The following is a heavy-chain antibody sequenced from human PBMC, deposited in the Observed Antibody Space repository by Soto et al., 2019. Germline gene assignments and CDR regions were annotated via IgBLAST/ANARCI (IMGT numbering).Heavy chain of an antibody. CDR1: GYTFTGYY. Sequence: GYTFTGYYMHWVRQAPGQGLEWMGWINPNSGGTNYAQKFQGWVTMTRDTSIITAYMELSRLRSDDTAFYYCAREHVGGNSRYYYYGMDVWGQGTTVTVSS. D-gene: IGHD2-21*02. CDR3: AREHVGGNSRYYYYGMDV. CDR2: INPNSGGT. J-gene: IGHJ6*02. V-gene: IGHV1-2*04.